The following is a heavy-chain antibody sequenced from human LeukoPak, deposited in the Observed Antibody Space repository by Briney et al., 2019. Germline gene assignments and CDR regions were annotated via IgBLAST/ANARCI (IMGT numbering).Heavy chain of an antibody. D-gene: IGHD4-17*01. CDR2: MNPNSGNT. CDR3: ARGYLRDYGRFDN. Sequence: ASVKVSCKASGYTFTSYDINWVRQATGQGLEWMGWMNPNSGNTGYAQKFQGRVTMTRNTSISTVYMELSSLRSEDTAVYYCARGYLRDYGRFDNWGQGTLVTVSS. V-gene: IGHV1-8*01. J-gene: IGHJ4*02. CDR1: GYTFTSYD.